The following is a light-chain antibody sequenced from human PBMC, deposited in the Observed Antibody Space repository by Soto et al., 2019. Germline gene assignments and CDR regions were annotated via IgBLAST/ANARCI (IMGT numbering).Light chain of an antibody. CDR2: GAS. Sequence: EIVMTQSPATLAVSPGERATHSCRASQSVGINVAWYQQKNGQAPRLLVYGASTRASGIPDRFSGSGSGTEFTLTISSLQSEDFAVYYCQEYSKWPSRTFGPGTKVDIK. CDR1: QSVGIN. V-gene: IGKV3-15*01. CDR3: QEYSKWPSRT. J-gene: IGKJ1*01.